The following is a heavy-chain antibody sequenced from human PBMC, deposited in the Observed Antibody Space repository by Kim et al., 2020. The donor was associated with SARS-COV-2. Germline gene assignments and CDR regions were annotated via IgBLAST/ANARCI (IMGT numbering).Heavy chain of an antibody. CDR2: INHSGST. J-gene: IGHJ4*01. Sequence: SETLSLTCAVYGGSFSGYYWSWIRQPPGKGLEWIGEINHSGSTNYNPSLKSRVTISVDTSKNQFSLKLSSVTAADTAVYYCARGLIAWASFHYYCFHGT. CDR1: GGSFSGYY. D-gene: IGHD3-3*02. V-gene: IGHV4-34*01. CDR3: ARGLIAWASFHYY.